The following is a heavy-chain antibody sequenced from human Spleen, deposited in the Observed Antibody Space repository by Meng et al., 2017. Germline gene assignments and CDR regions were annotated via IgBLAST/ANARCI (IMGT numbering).Heavy chain of an antibody. V-gene: IGHV4-4*02. CDR1: GASISSDNW. Sequence: QLPGPGPGLGKPSGTLSLTCAASGASISSDNWWSWVRQPPGKGLEWIGEIYHSGGTNYNPSLKSRITISVDKPKNQFSLTLSSVTAADTAVYYCTKNDFYCLGYWGQGTLVTVSS. J-gene: IGHJ4*02. CDR3: TKNDFYCLGY. CDR2: IYHSGGT. D-gene: IGHD2-21*01.